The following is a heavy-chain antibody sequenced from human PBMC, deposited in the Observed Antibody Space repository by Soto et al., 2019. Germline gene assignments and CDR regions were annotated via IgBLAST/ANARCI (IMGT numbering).Heavy chain of an antibody. CDR3: ARVGETGYYYYGMDV. CDR1: GFTFSSYG. CDR2: IWYDGSNK. V-gene: IGHV3-33*01. J-gene: IGHJ6*02. Sequence: GGSLRLSCAASGFTFSSYGMHWVRQAPGKGLEWVAVIWYDGSNKYYADSVKGRFTISRDNAKNSLYLQMNSLRAEDTAVYYCARVGETGYYYYGMDVWGQGTTVTVSS.